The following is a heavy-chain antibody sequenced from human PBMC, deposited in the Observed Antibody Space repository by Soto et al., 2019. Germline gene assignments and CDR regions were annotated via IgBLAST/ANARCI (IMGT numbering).Heavy chain of an antibody. Sequence: GGSLRLSCEASGFTLTSYGMHWVRQAPGKGLEWVAVIWFDGSKEYYADSVKGRFNVSRDNSKNTVYLEMNSPRTVDTAVYYCARGVPAGKGWFDSWGQGTLVTVSS. CDR3: ARGVPAGKGWFDS. CDR1: GFTLTSYG. J-gene: IGHJ5*01. CDR2: IWFDGSKE. D-gene: IGHD2-2*01. V-gene: IGHV3-33*01.